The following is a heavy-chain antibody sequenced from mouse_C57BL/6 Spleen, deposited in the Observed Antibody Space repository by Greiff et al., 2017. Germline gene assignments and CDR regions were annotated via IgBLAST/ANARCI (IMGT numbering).Heavy chain of an antibody. CDR2: IDPEDGDT. CDR1: GFNIKDYY. Sequence: VQLQQSGAELVRPGASVKLSCTASGFNIKDYYMHWVKQRPGQGLEWIGRIDPEDGDTDYAPKFQGKATMTADKSSNTAYLQLSRLTTEDTAVYYCTTPDCYGSRGGYYFDDWGQGTTLTVSS. CDR3: TTPDCYGSRGGYYFDD. V-gene: IGHV14-1*01. D-gene: IGHD1-1*01. J-gene: IGHJ2*01.